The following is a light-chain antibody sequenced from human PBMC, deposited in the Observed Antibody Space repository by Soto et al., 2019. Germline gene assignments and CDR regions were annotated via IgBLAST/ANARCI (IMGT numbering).Light chain of an antibody. V-gene: IGKV3-20*01. J-gene: IGKJ3*01. CDR1: QSVSSSY. CDR2: GAS. CDR3: QQYGSSFT. Sequence: EIVLTQSPGTLSLSPGERATLSCRASQSVSSSYLAWYQQKPGQAPRLLIYGASSRATGIPDRFSGSGSGTDFTLTISRLAPEDFAVYYCQQYGSSFTFGPGTKVYIK.